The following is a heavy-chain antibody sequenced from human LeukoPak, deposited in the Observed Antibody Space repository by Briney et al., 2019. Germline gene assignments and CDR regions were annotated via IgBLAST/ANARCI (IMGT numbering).Heavy chain of an antibody. CDR1: GFTFSSYA. CDR2: ISSNGGST. Sequence: GGSLRLSCAASGFTFSSYAMHWVRQAPGKGLEYVSAISSNGGSTYYANSVKGRFTISRDNSKNTLYLQMGSLRAEDMAVYYCAREGVLTGYSDLYYFDYWGQGTLVTVSS. D-gene: IGHD3-9*01. CDR3: AREGVLTGYSDLYYFDY. V-gene: IGHV3-64*01. J-gene: IGHJ4*02.